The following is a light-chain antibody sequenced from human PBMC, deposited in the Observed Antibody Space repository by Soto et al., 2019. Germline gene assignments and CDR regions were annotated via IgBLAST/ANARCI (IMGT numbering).Light chain of an antibody. CDR2: AAY. Sequence: DIQMTQSPSSMPASVGDRVTLTCRASQSIRSYLNWYQQKPGKAPKLLIDAAYTLQRGVLSSLSGSGSGTVFTLTISRLQPEDVATYYFQQSYTIPYTFGQGTKLEIK. CDR1: QSIRSY. V-gene: IGKV1-39*01. CDR3: QQSYTIPYT. J-gene: IGKJ2*01.